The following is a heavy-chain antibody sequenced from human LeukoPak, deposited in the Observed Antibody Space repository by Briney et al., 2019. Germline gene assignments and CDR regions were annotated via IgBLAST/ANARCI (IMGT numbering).Heavy chain of an antibody. CDR3: LRVGINYGDYFDY. V-gene: IGHV3-7*03. CDR1: GLTFSSDW. D-gene: IGHD4-17*01. J-gene: IGHJ4*02. CDR2: IQYDGSET. Sequence: PRGSLRLSCLASGLTFSSDWRSWVGHAPGKGLEWLANIQYDGSETNDVDAVKGRFTISRDNTKKPIYLQGNSLRADDTAVYYCLRVGINYGDYFDYWGQGTLVTVS.